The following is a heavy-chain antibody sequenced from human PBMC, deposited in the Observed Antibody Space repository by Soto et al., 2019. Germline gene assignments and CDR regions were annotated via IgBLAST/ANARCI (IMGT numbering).Heavy chain of an antibody. CDR3: ARGGSSGTYYAHWNFDL. CDR2: IYGGGTT. V-gene: IGHV3-66*01. J-gene: IGHJ2*01. D-gene: IGHD3-10*01. CDR1: GFSVSKTY. Sequence: EVQLVESGGGLVQPGGSLRLSCAASGFSVSKTYMTWVRQAPGKGLEWVSIIYGGGTTYHADSVKGRFSTSRDNSENTLFLQMNSLSAEDTAVYYCARGGSSGTYYAHWNFDLWGRGTLVTVSS.